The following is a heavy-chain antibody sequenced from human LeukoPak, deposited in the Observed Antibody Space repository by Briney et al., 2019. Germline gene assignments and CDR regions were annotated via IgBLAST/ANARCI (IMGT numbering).Heavy chain of an antibody. CDR1: GGTISSSNW. D-gene: IGHD3-9*01. J-gene: IGHJ4*02. CDR3: ARVHYDISTGTVNFDY. V-gene: IGHV4-4*02. CDR2: IYHSGST. Sequence: SETLSLTCAVSGGTISSSNWWSWVRQPLGKGLEWIGEIYHSGSTNYNPSLKSRVTISVDKSKNQFSLKLSSVTAADTAVYYCARVHYDISTGTVNFDYWGQGTLVTVSS.